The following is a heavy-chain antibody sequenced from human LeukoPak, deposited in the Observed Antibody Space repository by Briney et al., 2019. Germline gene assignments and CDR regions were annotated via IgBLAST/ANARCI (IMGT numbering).Heavy chain of an antibody. V-gene: IGHV1-18*01. CDR3: VRCESGSSWPWELGNN. J-gene: IGHJ4*02. D-gene: IGHD6-13*01. CDR2: ISAYNGRT. CDR1: GYTFTSYA. Sequence: GASVKVSCKASGYTFTSYAITWVRQAPGQGLEWMGWISAYNGRTNYAQNLQDRVTLTIDTSTSTAYTELRSLKSDDTAVYFCVRCESGSSWPWELGNNWGQGTPVTVSS.